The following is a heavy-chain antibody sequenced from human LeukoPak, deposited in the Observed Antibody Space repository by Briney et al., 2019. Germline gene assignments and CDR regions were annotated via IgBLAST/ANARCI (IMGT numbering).Heavy chain of an antibody. V-gene: IGHV4-59*01. CDR2: IYYSGST. CDR3: ARERSGSYPPYYFDY. Sequence: SETLSLTCTVSGGSISGYYWSWIRQPPGKGLEWIGYIYYSGSTNYNPSLKSRVTISVDTSKNQFSLKLSSVTAADTAVYYCARERSGSYPPYYFDYWGQGALVTVSS. CDR1: GGSISGYY. J-gene: IGHJ4*02. D-gene: IGHD1-26*01.